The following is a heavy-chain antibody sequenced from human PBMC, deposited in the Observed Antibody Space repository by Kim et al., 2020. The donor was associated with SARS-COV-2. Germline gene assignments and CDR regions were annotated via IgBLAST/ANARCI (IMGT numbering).Heavy chain of an antibody. V-gene: IGHV1-3*01. CDR3: AREGWMT. D-gene: IGHD2-2*03. J-gene: IGHJ4*02. CDR2: INAGSGNT. Sequence: ASVKVSCKTSGYSFINYAINWVRQAPGQGLEWMGWINAGSGNTKYSEKFQGRVTITRDTSASTAYMELSSLRSEDTAVYYCAREGWMTWGQGPLVTVSS. CDR1: GYSFINYA.